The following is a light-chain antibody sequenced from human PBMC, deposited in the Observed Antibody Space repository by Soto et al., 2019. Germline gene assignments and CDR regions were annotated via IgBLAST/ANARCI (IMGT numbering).Light chain of an antibody. J-gene: IGKJ2*01. Sequence: EIVLTQSPGTLSLSPGERATLSCRASQSVTSSYLAWYQQKPGQAPRLLIEGASSRATGIPDRFSGSGSGTDFTLTISRLEPEDFAVYDCQQYCSSPMYTFGQGTNLEIK. CDR3: QQYCSSPMYT. CDR2: GAS. V-gene: IGKV3-20*01. CDR1: QSVTSSY.